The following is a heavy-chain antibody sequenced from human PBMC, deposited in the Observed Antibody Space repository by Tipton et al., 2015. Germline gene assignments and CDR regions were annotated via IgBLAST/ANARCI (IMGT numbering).Heavy chain of an antibody. Sequence: SLRLSCSASGFTFTSYAMNWVRQAPGKGLEWVSIISGSGDTTYYADSVQGRFTISRDNSKNTVYLQMNSLGVEDTAVYYCARGGSNYFYYYYGMDVWGQGTTVTVSS. D-gene: IGHD6-13*01. CDR1: GFTFTSYA. CDR2: ISGSGDTT. V-gene: IGHV3-23*01. CDR3: ARGGSNYFYYYYGMDV. J-gene: IGHJ6*02.